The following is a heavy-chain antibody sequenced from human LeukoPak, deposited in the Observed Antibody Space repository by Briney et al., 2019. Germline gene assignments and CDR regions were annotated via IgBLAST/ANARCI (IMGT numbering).Heavy chain of an antibody. D-gene: IGHD6-13*01. Sequence: GGSLRLSCAASGFTFSSYAMHWVCQAPGKGLEWVAVISYDGSNKYYADSVKGRFTISRDNSKNTLYLQMNSLRAEDTAVYYCARDLAAAGTDYWGQGTLVTVSS. CDR3: ARDLAAAGTDY. CDR2: ISYDGSNK. V-gene: IGHV3-30-3*01. CDR1: GFTFSSYA. J-gene: IGHJ4*02.